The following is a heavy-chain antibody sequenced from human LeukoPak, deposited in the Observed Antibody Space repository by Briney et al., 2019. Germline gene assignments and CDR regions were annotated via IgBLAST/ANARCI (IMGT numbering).Heavy chain of an antibody. J-gene: IGHJ3*02. Sequence: SETLPLTCTVSGGSISSSSYYWGWIRQPPGKGLEWIGSIYYSGSTYYNPSLKSRVTISVDTSKNQFSLKLSSVTAADTAVYYCARELANYYDSRGAFDIWGQGTMVTVSS. D-gene: IGHD3-22*01. CDR1: GGSISSSSYY. V-gene: IGHV4-39*07. CDR2: IYYSGST. CDR3: ARELANYYDSRGAFDI.